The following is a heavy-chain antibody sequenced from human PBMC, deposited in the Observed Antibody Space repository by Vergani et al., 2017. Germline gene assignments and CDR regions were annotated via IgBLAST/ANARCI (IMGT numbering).Heavy chain of an antibody. CDR3: ARGHISVTAKAFDY. J-gene: IGHJ4*02. CDR1: GFTVSNNY. Sequence: EVQVVESGGGLIQPGGSLRLSCAASGFTVSNNYMNWVRQAPGKGLEWVSVIYSGGSTSYADSVKARFTIARDNSKNTLYIQMNSQRGEDTAGYYSARGHISVTAKAFDYWGQGTLVTVSS. V-gene: IGHV3-53*01. D-gene: IGHD1-7*01. CDR2: IYSGGST.